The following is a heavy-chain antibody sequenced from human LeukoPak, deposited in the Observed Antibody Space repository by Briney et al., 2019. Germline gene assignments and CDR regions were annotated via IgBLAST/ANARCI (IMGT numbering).Heavy chain of an antibody. CDR1: GFTVSSNY. V-gene: IGHV3-53*01. D-gene: IGHD3-22*01. Sequence: PGGSLRLSCAASGFTVSSNYMSWVRQAPGKGLEWVSVIYSGGSTYYADSVKGRFTISRDNSKNTLYLQMNSLRAEDTAVYYCASYYYDSSGYFDYWGQGTLVTVSS. CDR3: ASYYYDSSGYFDY. CDR2: IYSGGST. J-gene: IGHJ4*02.